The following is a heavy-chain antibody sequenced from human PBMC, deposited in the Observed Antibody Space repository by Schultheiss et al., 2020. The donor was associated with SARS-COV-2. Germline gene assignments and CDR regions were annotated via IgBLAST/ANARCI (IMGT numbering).Heavy chain of an antibody. Sequence: GGSLRLSCAASGFTVSSNYMSWVRQAPGKGLEWVSYISSSSSYIYYAGSVKGRFTISRDNAKKSLYLQMNSLTVEDTAVYYCATQRYCPKGVCLWGNDYWGQGILVTVSS. D-gene: IGHD2-8*01. CDR3: ATQRYCPKGVCLWGNDY. CDR2: ISSSSSYI. V-gene: IGHV3-21*05. J-gene: IGHJ4*02. CDR1: GFTVSSNY.